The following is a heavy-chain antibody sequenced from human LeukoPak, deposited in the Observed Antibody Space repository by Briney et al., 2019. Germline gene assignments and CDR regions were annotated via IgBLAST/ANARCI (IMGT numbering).Heavy chain of an antibody. V-gene: IGHV3-21*01. Sequence: GGSLRLSCAASGFTFSSYSMNWVRQAPGKGLEWVSSISSSSSYIYYADSVKGRFTISRDNAKNSLYLQMNSLRAEDTAVYYCARGYHQDIVVVPAADDAFDIWGQGTMVTVSS. CDR2: ISSSSSYI. D-gene: IGHD2-2*01. CDR3: ARGYHQDIVVVPAADDAFDI. CDR1: GFTFSSYS. J-gene: IGHJ3*02.